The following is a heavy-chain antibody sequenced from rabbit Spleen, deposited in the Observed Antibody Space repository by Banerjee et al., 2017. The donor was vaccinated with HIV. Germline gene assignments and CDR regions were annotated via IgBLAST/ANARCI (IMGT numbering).Heavy chain of an antibody. Sequence: QSLEEAGGDLVKPGASLTLTCTASGFSFSSGYDTCWVRQAPGKGLEWIACIYTNSGTTHYASWAKGRFTIAKTSSTTVTLQMTSPTAADTATYFCARTVGYANIGDGHFNLWGPGTLVTVS. J-gene: IGHJ4*01. CDR2: IYTNSGTT. CDR3: ARTVGYANIGDGHFNL. D-gene: IGHD6-1*01. CDR1: GFSFSSGYD. V-gene: IGHV1S40*01.